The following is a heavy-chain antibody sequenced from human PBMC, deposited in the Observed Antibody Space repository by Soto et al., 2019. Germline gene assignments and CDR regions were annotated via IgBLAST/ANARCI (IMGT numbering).Heavy chain of an antibody. CDR3: ARVSSSWYFDYYGMDV. V-gene: IGHV1-18*01. D-gene: IGHD6-13*01. CDR2: ISAYNGNT. Sequence: ASVKVSCKASGYTFTSYGISWVRQAPGQGLEWMGWISAYNGNTNYAQKLQGRVTMTTDTSTSTAYMELRSLRSDDTAVYYCARVSSSWYFDYYGMDVWGQGTTVTVSS. CDR1: GYTFTSYG. J-gene: IGHJ6*02.